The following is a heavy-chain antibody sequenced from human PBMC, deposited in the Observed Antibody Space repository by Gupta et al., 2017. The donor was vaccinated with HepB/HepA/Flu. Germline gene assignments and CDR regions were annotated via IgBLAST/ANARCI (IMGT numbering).Heavy chain of an antibody. J-gene: IGHJ6*03. Sequence: QVQLVQSGAEVEKPGSSVKVSCKASGGTFSSYAISWVRQAPGQGLEWREGIIPIFGTANYAQKFQGRVPITADESTSTAYMELSSLRSEDTAVYYCASGYLGYCSSTSCYTKGYYYYYMDVWGKGTTVTVSS. CDR1: GGTFSSYA. CDR2: IIPIFGTA. CDR3: ASGYLGYCSSTSCYTKGYYYYYMDV. V-gene: IGHV1-69*01. D-gene: IGHD2-2*02.